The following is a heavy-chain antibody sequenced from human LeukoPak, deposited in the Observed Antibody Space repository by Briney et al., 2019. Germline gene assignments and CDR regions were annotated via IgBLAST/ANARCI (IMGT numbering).Heavy chain of an antibody. J-gene: IGHJ4*02. CDR3: TTYSSSSGVY. CDR1: GYTFTSYG. V-gene: IGHV1-18*01. CDR2: ISAYNGNT. Sequence: ASVKVSCKAFGYTFTSYGISWVRQAPGQRLEWMGWISAYNGNTNYAQKLQGRVTMTTDTSTSTAYMELRSLRSDDTAVYYCTTYSSSSGVYRGQGTLVTVSS. D-gene: IGHD6-6*01.